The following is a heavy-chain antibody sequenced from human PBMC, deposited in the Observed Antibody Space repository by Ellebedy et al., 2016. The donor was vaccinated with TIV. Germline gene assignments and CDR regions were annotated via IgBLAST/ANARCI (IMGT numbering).Heavy chain of an antibody. CDR2: ISSSSSYI. Sequence: PGGSLRLSCAASGFTFSSYSMNWVRQAPGKGLEWVSSISSSSSYIYYADSVKGRFTISRDNAKNSLYLQMNSLRAEDTAVYYCARDGIAVALDCYFDLWGRGTLVTVSS. CDR3: ARDGIAVALDCYFDL. J-gene: IGHJ2*01. V-gene: IGHV3-21*01. D-gene: IGHD6-19*01. CDR1: GFTFSSYS.